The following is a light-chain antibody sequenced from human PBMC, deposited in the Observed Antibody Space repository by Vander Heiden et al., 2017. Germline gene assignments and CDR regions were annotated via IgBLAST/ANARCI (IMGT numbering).Light chain of an antibody. V-gene: IGLV3-19*01. J-gene: IGLJ2*01. CDR2: GKN. CDR1: SLRSYY. Sequence: SSELTQDPAVSVALGQTVRITCQGDSLRSYYASWYQQKPGQAPVLVIYGKNNRPSGIPDRFSGSRSGNTASLTITGAQAEDEADYYCNSRDSSGNHLEVFGGGTKLTVL. CDR3: NSRDSSGNHLEV.